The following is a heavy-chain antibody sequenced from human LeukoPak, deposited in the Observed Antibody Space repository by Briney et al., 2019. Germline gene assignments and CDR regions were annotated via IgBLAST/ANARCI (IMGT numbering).Heavy chain of an antibody. CDR1: GGSISYFY. J-gene: IGHJ4*02. V-gene: IGHV4-59*01. CDR3: AREQLHSGRFDY. CDR2: VHNSGST. D-gene: IGHD1-26*01. Sequence: SETLSLTCTVSGGSISYFYWSWIRQSPGKGLQWIGYVHNSGSTNYNPSFASRLSISPDTSKQQFSLRLSSATAADTAVYYCAREQLHSGRFDYWGQGILVTVSS.